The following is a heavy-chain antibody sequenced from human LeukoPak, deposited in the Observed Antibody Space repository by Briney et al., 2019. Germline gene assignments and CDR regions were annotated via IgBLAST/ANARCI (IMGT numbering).Heavy chain of an antibody. V-gene: IGHV3-30*04. CDR3: ARDSIMITFGGVIVIEGPDY. CDR2: ISYDGSNK. J-gene: IGHJ4*02. D-gene: IGHD3-16*02. Sequence: PGGSLRLSCAASGFTFSSYAMHWVRQAPGKGLEWVAVISYDGSNKYYADSVKGRFTISRDNSKNTLYLQMNSLRAEDTAVYYCARDSIMITFGGVIVIEGPDYWGQGTLVTVSS. CDR1: GFTFSSYA.